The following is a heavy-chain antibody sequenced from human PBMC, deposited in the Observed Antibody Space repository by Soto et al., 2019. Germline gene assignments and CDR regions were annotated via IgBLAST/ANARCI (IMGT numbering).Heavy chain of an antibody. D-gene: IGHD4-17*01. Sequence: GGSLRLSCAASGFTVSSNYMSWVRQAPGKGLEWVSVIYSGGSTYYADSVKGRFTISRDNSKNTLYLQMNSLRAEDTAVYYCARDRYGDYGYYGMDVWGQGTTVTVSS. CDR3: ARDRYGDYGYYGMDV. CDR2: IYSGGST. CDR1: GFTVSSNY. V-gene: IGHV3-53*01. J-gene: IGHJ6*02.